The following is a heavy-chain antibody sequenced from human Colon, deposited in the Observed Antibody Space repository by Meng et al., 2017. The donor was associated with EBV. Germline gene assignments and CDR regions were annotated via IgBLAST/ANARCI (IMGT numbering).Heavy chain of an antibody. Sequence: EVELGGSGGGLSQPGGDLRLLCAVAGITVSGSYMNWVRQAPGKGLEWVSVIYTDGRTYYADSVKGRFTISRDNSMNMLYLQMNSLRAEDTALYYCATSWSSDRSGYRHTPPFDFWGQGTLVTVSS. CDR2: IYTDGRT. D-gene: IGHD3-16*02. CDR3: ATSWSSDRSGYRHTPPFDF. V-gene: IGHV3-53*01. CDR1: GITVSGSY. J-gene: IGHJ4*02.